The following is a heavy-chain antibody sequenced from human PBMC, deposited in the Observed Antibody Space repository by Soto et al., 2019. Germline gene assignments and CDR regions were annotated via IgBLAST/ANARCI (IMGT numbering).Heavy chain of an antibody. J-gene: IGHJ4*02. V-gene: IGHV3-23*01. D-gene: IGHD1-26*01. CDR3: AKVKEVGASTLFDY. CDR1: GFTFSSYG. CDR2: ISGSGGST. Sequence: EVQLLKSGGGLVEPGGSLKLSCAASGFTFSSYGMSWVRQAPGKGLEWVSVISGSGGSTYYADSVKGRFTISRDNSKNTLYLQMNSLRAEETAVYYCAKVKEVGASTLFDYWGQGTLVTVSS.